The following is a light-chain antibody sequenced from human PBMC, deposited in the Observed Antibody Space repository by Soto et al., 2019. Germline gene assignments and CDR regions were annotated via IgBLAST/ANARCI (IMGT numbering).Light chain of an antibody. CDR3: QQSYSTPYT. CDR2: AAS. J-gene: IGKJ2*01. CDR1: QSISSY. Sequence: DIQMTQSPSSLSASVGDRVTITCRASQSISSYLNWYQQKPGKAPKLPIYAASSLQSGVPSRFNGSGSGTDFTLTISSLQPEDFATYYCQQSYSTPYTFGQGTKVDIK. V-gene: IGKV1-39*01.